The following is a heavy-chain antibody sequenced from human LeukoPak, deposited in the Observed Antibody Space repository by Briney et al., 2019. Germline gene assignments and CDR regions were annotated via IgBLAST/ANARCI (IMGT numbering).Heavy chain of an antibody. Sequence: PSETLSLTCTVSVYSISSGHYWGWIRQPPGKGLEWIGSIYHSGDTYYNPPLKSRVTISVDTSKNQFSLKLRSVTAADTGVYYCAKVSRLNQPIPVTFDYWGQGTLVTVSS. CDR2: IYHSGDT. V-gene: IGHV4-38-2*02. J-gene: IGHJ4*02. CDR1: VYSISSGHY. CDR3: AKVSRLNQPIPVTFDY. D-gene: IGHD4-17*01.